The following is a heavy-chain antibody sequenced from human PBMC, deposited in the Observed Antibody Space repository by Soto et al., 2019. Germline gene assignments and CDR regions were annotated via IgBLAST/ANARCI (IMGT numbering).Heavy chain of an antibody. V-gene: IGHV4-59*01. J-gene: IGHJ4*02. D-gene: IGHD7-27*01. CDR1: GGSMSDYY. Sequence: QVQLQESGPGLVKPSETLSLTCTVSGGSMSDYYWTWIRQPPGKGLEWIGYVYQSGDTNYNPSLTSRVTMSMDASANQFSLTLTSVTAADTALYYCARVKNWAEFDYWGQGALVTVSP. CDR2: VYQSGDT. CDR3: ARVKNWAEFDY.